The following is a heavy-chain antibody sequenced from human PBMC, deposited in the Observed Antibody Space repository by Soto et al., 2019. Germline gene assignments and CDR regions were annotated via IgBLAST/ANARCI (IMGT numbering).Heavy chain of an antibody. V-gene: IGHV4-39*01. CDR1: GGSISSSSYY. D-gene: IGHD5-12*01. J-gene: IGHJ5*02. Sequence: QLQLQESGPGLVKPSETLSLTCTVSGGSISSSSYYWGWIRQPPGKGLEWIGSIYYSGSTYYNPSLKSRVTISVDTSKNQFSLKLSSVTAADTAVYYCARRGANGDGYNYWFDPCGQGTLVTVSS. CDR2: IYYSGST. CDR3: ARRGANGDGYNYWFDP.